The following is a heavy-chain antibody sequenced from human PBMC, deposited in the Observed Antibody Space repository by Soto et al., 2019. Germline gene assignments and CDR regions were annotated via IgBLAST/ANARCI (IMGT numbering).Heavy chain of an antibody. Sequence: QMQLVQSGPEVKKPGTSVKVSCKASGFTFTSSAVQWVRQARGQRLEWIGWIVVGSGNTNYAQKFQERVTITRDMSTSTAYMERSSLRSEDTAVYYCAAEDCSSTSCYYYYYYGMDVWGQGTTVTVSS. CDR1: GFTFTSSA. D-gene: IGHD2-2*01. J-gene: IGHJ6*02. CDR3: AAEDCSSTSCYYYYYYGMDV. CDR2: IVVGSGNT. V-gene: IGHV1-58*01.